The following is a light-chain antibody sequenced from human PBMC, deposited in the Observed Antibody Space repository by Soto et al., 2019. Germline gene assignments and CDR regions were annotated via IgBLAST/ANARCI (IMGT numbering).Light chain of an antibody. V-gene: IGKV3-15*01. CDR1: QSINNN. CDR2: DAS. CDR3: QQYKSWFT. Sequence: IVMTQSPATLSVSPGERATLPCRASQSINNNLAWYQQKPGQAPRLLIYDASTGATDIPARFSGSGSGTEFTLTISSLQSEDSAVYYCQQYKSWFTFGQGTKLEIK. J-gene: IGKJ2*01.